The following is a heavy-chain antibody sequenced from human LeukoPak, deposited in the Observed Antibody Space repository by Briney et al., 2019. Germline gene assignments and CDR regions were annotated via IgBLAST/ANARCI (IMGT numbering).Heavy chain of an antibody. Sequence: VKVSCHASGYTFTSYYMHWVRRAPVQGLEWMGRINPNSGGTNYAKKFQGRVTMTRDTSISTAYMELSRLRSDDTAVYYCASDLRRPSVDTAMVLDYWGQGTLVTVSS. D-gene: IGHD5-18*01. V-gene: IGHV1-2*06. CDR3: ASDLRRPSVDTAMVLDY. CDR2: INPNSGGT. J-gene: IGHJ4*02. CDR1: GYTFTSYY.